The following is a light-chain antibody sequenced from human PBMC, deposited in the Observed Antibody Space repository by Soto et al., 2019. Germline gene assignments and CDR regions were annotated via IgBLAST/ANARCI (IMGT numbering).Light chain of an antibody. CDR1: SGDVGNFNL. V-gene: IGLV2-23*02. Sequence: QSALTQPASVSGSPGQSITISCTGTSGDVGNFNLVSWYQQHPGKAPNVIISEVSKRPSGVSNRFSGSKSGNTASLTISGLQPEDAADYYCCSYAGGSIYVLFGGGTKLTVL. CDR3: CSYAGGSIYVL. CDR2: EVS. J-gene: IGLJ2*01.